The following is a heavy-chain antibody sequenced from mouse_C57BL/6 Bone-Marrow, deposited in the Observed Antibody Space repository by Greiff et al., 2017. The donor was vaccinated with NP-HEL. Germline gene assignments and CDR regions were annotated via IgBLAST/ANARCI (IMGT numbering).Heavy chain of an antibody. CDR3: ARENGYDTYWYFDV. D-gene: IGHD2-2*01. Sequence: VQLKESGPGLVKPSQSLSLTCSVTGYSITSGYYWNWIRQFPGNKLEWMGYISYDGSNNYNPSLKNRISITRDTSKNQFFLKLNSVTTEDTATYYCARENGYDTYWYFDVWGTGTTVTVSS. CDR1: GYSITSGYY. V-gene: IGHV3-6*01. CDR2: ISYDGSN. J-gene: IGHJ1*03.